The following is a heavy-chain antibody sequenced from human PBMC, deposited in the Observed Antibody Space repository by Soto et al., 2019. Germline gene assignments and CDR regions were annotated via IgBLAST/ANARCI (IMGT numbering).Heavy chain of an antibody. D-gene: IGHD2-21*01. CDR3: VRDMQLWRLDS. V-gene: IGHV3-74*03. J-gene: IGHJ4*02. CDR2: INTDGSVA. Sequence: EVQLVESGGGLVQPGESLRLSCAASGLTFRSYWMHWVRQAPGRGLVWVSRINTDGSVAMYVDSVKGRFTISRDNAKNTVYLHMNSLRAEDTAVYYCVRDMQLWRLDSWGQGTVCAVSS. CDR1: GLTFRSYW.